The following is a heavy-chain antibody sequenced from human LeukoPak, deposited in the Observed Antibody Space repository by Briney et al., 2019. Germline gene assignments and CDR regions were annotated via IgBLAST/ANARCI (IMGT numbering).Heavy chain of an antibody. D-gene: IGHD2-15*01. Sequence: GGSLRLSCSATGFTFSSYATHWVRQAPGKGLEYVSALSSDGGNTYYADSVKGRFTISRDNSKNTLCLQLGSLRAEDTAVYYCVKAGYCRGGSCYSGYFDYWGQGTLVTVSS. CDR3: VKAGYCRGGSCYSGYFDY. CDR2: LSSDGGNT. V-gene: IGHV3-64D*06. J-gene: IGHJ4*02. CDR1: GFTFSSYA.